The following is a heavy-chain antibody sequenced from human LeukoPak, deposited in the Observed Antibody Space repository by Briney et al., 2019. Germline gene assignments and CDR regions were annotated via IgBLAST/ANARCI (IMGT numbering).Heavy chain of an antibody. J-gene: IGHJ5*02. V-gene: IGHV4-4*07. Sequence: SETLSLTCTVSGGSISSYYWSWLRQPAGKGLEWIGRIYTSGSTNYNPSLKSRVTRSVDTSKNQYSLKRSSVTAADTAVYYCARDLTYYDFWSGFNNWFDPWGQGTLVTVSS. CDR1: GGSISSYY. CDR2: IYTSGST. CDR3: ARDLTYYDFWSGFNNWFDP. D-gene: IGHD3-3*01.